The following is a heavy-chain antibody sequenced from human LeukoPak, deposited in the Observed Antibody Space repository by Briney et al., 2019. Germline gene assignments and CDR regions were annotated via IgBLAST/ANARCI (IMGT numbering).Heavy chain of an antibody. D-gene: IGHD4-23*01. CDR1: GFTLSSYG. Sequence: PGGSLRLSCAASGFTLSSYGMSWVRQAPGKGLEWVSRINNDGSGTTYADSVKGRFTISRDNAKNSLYLQMNSLRAEDTALYYCAKDYSYGGNSGGYFDYWGQGTLVTVSS. J-gene: IGHJ4*02. V-gene: IGHV3-74*01. CDR3: AKDYSYGGNSGGYFDY. CDR2: INNDGSGT.